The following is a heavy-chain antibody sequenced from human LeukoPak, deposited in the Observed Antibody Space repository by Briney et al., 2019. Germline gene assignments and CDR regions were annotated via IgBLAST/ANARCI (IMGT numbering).Heavy chain of an antibody. CDR1: GFTFSSYG. Sequence: GGSLRLSCAASGFTFSSYGMHWVRQPPGKGLEWVAVIWYDGSDKYYADSVKGRFTISRDNSKNTLYLQMNSLRAEDTAVYYCARMYSSGWLPDYWGQGTLVTVSS. CDR2: IWYDGSDK. D-gene: IGHD6-19*01. CDR3: ARMYSSGWLPDY. V-gene: IGHV3-33*01. J-gene: IGHJ4*02.